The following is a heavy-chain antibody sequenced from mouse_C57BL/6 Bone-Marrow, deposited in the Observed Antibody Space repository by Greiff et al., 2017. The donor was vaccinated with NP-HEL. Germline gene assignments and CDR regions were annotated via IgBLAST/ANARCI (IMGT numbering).Heavy chain of an antibody. D-gene: IGHD2-3*01. CDR2: ISDGGSYT. CDR3: ARDDGYY. CDR1: GFTFSSYA. J-gene: IGHJ2*01. Sequence: EVQLVESGGGLVKPGGSLKLSCAASGFTFSSYAISWVRQTPEKRLEWVATISDGGSYTYYPDNVKGRFTISRDNAKNNLYLQMSHLKSEDTAMYYCARDDGYYWGQGTTLTVSS. V-gene: IGHV5-4*01.